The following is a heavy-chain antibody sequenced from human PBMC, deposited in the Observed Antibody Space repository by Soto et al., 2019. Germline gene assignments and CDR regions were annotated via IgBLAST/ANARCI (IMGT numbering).Heavy chain of an antibody. CDR3: AKTNSVGSTFDY. D-gene: IGHD1-26*01. CDR1: GFTFSSYA. CDR2: ISGSGGST. J-gene: IGHJ4*02. Sequence: PVGSLILSCAASGFTFSSYAMSWVRQAPGKGLEWVSAISGSGGSTYYADSVKGRFTISRDNSRNTLYLQMNSLRAEDTAVYYCAKTNSVGSTFDYWGQGTLVTVSS. V-gene: IGHV3-23*01.